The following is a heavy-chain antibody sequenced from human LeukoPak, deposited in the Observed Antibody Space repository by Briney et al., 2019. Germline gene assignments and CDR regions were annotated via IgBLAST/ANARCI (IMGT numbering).Heavy chain of an antibody. D-gene: IGHD6-19*01. Sequence: QPGGSLRLSCAASGFTFSSYAMHWVRQAPGKGLEWVAFIRYDGSNKYYADSVKGRFTISRDNSKNTLYLQMNSLRAEDTAVYYCAKELRKSVAGELAFDYWGQGTLVTVSS. J-gene: IGHJ4*02. CDR2: IRYDGSNK. V-gene: IGHV3-30*02. CDR1: GFTFSSYA. CDR3: AKELRKSVAGELAFDY.